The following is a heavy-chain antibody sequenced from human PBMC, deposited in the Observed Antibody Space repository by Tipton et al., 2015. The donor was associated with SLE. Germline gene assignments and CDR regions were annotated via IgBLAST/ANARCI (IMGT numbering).Heavy chain of an antibody. D-gene: IGHD3-3*01. CDR1: GGSISFDY. J-gene: IGHJ4*02. Sequence: TLSLTCTVSGGSISFDYWSWIRQSAGRGLEWIGRIYSSGDRDYNPSPRSRVTMSIDASQDRVSLRLKSVSAADTAVYYCATEVRFGVVIYFEHWGQGTLVTVPS. CDR2: IYSSGDR. CDR3: ATEVRFGVVIYFEH. V-gene: IGHV4-4*07.